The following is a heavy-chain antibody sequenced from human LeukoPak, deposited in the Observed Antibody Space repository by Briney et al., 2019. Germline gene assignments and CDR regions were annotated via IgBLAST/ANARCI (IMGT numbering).Heavy chain of an antibody. V-gene: IGHV4-39*01. CDR1: GGSISSSSYY. J-gene: IGHJ4*02. D-gene: IGHD3-10*01. CDR2: IYYSGSA. CDR3: AKSLYDYRSGTYFRPFDY. Sequence: SETLSLTCTVSGGSISSSSYYWGWIRQPPGKGLEWIGSIYYSGSAYYNPSLKSRVTISVDTSRNQFSLRLSSLTAADTAMYFCAKSLYDYRSGTYFRPFDYWGQGTLVTVSS.